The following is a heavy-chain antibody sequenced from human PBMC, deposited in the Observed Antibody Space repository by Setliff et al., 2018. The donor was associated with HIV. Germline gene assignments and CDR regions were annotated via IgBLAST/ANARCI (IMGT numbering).Heavy chain of an antibody. CDR3: ARGESAAAGTGVCDY. CDR1: RYIFTMYT. CDR2: INAGNGNT. Sequence: ASGKVSCKASRYIFTMYTMYWVRQAPGQRLEWMGWINAGNGNTKYSQKFQGRVTITRDTSASTAYMELSSLRSEDTAMYYCARGESAAAGTGVCDYWGQGTLVTVSS. D-gene: IGHD6-13*01. V-gene: IGHV1-3*01. J-gene: IGHJ4*02.